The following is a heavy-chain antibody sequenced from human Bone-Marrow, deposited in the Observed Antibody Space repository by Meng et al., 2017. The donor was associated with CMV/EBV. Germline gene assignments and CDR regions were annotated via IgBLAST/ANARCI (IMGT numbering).Heavy chain of an antibody. D-gene: IGHD3-3*01. J-gene: IGHJ4*02. V-gene: IGHV3-43*01. Sequence: GGSLRLSCAASGFTFDDYTMHWVRQAPGKGLEWVSLISWDGGSTYYADSVKGRFTISRDNSKNSLYLQMNSLRAEDTAVYYCARGIGRGSGPYTPSDFDYWGQGPLVTVSS. CDR2: ISWDGGST. CDR1: GFTFDDYT. CDR3: ARGIGRGSGPYTPSDFDY.